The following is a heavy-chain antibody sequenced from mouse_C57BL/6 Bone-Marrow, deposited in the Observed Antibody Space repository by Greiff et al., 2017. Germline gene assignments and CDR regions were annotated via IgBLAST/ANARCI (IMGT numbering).Heavy chain of an antibody. V-gene: IGHV3-1*01. J-gene: IGHJ2*01. Sequence: EVKLQESGPGMVKPSQSLSLTCTVTGYSITSGYDWHWIRHFPGNKLEWMGYISYSGSTNYNPSLESRISITHDTSKNHFFLKLNAVTTEDTATYYCARDGLGLDYWGQGTTLTVSS. D-gene: IGHD4-1*01. CDR2: ISYSGST. CDR1: GYSITSGYD. CDR3: ARDGLGLDY.